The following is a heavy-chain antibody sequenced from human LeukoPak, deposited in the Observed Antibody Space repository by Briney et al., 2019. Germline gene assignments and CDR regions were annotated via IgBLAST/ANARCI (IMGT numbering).Heavy chain of an antibody. D-gene: IGHD6-13*01. CDR2: IKQDGSER. CDR3: ARDRYTSI. V-gene: IGHV3-7*01. Sequence: GGSLRLSCAASGFTSSSYWMSWVRQAPGKGLEWVANIKQDGSERYYVDSVKGRFTISRDNAKNSLYLQMNSLRVEDTALYYCARDRYTSIWGQGTLVTVSS. CDR1: GFTSSSYW. J-gene: IGHJ4*02.